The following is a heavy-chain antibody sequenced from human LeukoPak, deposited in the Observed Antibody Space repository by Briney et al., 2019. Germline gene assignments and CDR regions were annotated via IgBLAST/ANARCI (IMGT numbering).Heavy chain of an antibody. CDR2: IHTSGST. CDR1: GGSISSYY. D-gene: IGHD3-22*01. Sequence: SETLSLACTVSGGSISSYYWSWIRQPAGKGLEWIGRIHTSGSTNYNPSLESRVTMSVDTSKNQFSLKLSSVTAADTAVYYCARESTYYYDSSGYYHFDYWGQGTLVTVSS. J-gene: IGHJ4*02. CDR3: ARESTYYYDSSGYYHFDY. V-gene: IGHV4-4*07.